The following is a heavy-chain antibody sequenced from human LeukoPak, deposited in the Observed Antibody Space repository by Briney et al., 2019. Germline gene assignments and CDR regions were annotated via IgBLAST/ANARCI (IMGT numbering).Heavy chain of an antibody. D-gene: IGHD1-1*01. CDR3: AREAERRIVN. Sequence: PSETLSLTCVVSGFSLSSGYYWGWIRQPPGKGLEWIANIHVSGTTFYNSSLNSRVAISIDTSKNQFSLKLSSVTAADTAVYFCAREAERRIVNWGQGTLVTVSS. CDR2: IHVSGTT. V-gene: IGHV4-38-2*02. CDR1: GFSLSSGYY. J-gene: IGHJ4*02.